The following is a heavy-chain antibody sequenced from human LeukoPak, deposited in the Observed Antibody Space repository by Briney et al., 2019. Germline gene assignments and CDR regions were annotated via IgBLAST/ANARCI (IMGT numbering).Heavy chain of an antibody. CDR3: ARQGYYGSGIYDAFDI. D-gene: IGHD3-10*01. J-gene: IGHJ3*02. CDR1: GYSFTTNW. Sequence: GESLKISWKGSGYSFTTNWVGWVRQMPGKGLEWMGIIYPGDSDTRYSPSFQGQVTISADKSISTAYLQWSSLKASDTAMYYCARQGYYGSGIYDAFDIWGQGTMVTVSS. CDR2: IYPGDSDT. V-gene: IGHV5-51*01.